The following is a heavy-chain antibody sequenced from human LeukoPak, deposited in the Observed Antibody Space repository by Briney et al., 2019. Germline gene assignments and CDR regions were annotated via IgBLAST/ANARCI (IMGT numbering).Heavy chain of an antibody. V-gene: IGHV3-48*03. CDR1: GFTFSSYE. D-gene: IGHD3-16*01. CDR3: ARGPSSGGGIDY. Sequence: PGGSLRLSCAASGFTFSSYEMNWVRQAPGKGLEWVSYISGSGSTIYYADSVKGRFTISRDNAKNSLYLQMNSLRAEDTAVYYCARGPSSGGGIDYWGQGTLVTVHS. J-gene: IGHJ4*02. CDR2: ISGSGSTI.